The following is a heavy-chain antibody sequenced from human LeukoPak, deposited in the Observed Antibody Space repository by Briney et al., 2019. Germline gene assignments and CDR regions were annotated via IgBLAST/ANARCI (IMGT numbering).Heavy chain of an antibody. J-gene: IGHJ4*02. CDR2: IYYSGST. CDR1: GGSISSGGYY. V-gene: IGHV4-31*03. CDR3: AREEIDYGDYFDY. D-gene: IGHD4-17*01. Sequence: PSETLSLTCTVSGGSISSGGYYWSWIRQHPGKGLEWIAYIYYSGSTYYNPSLKSRFTISVDTPKNQFSLKLSSVTAADTAVYYCAREEIDYGDYFDYWGQGTLVTVSS.